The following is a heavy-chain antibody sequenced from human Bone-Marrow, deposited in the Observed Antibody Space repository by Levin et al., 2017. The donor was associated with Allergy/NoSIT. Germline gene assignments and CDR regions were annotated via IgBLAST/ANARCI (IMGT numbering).Heavy chain of an antibody. V-gene: IGHV1-8*01. CDR3: ARAGGSGPIGHYYGMDV. Sequence: ASVKVSCKASGYAFTSYEINWVRQATGQGPEWLGWMNPNFGTTGYAQKFQGRVTMTRNTSINTAYMELSSLTFEDSALYYCARAGGSGPIGHYYGMDVWGQGTTVAVSS. J-gene: IGHJ6*02. CDR1: GYAFTSYE. D-gene: IGHD3-10*01. CDR2: MNPNFGTT.